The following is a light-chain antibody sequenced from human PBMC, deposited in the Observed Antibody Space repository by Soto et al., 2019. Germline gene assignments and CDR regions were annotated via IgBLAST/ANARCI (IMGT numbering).Light chain of an antibody. CDR2: AAS. J-gene: IGKJ2*01. Sequence: DIQMTQSPSSLSASVGDRVTITCRASQSITISLNWYQQKPGKVPKLLIYAASSLQSGVPSRFSGSGSGREFTLTISSLQPEDFATYYCQRSYNHPMYTFGQGTKLEIK. CDR1: QSITIS. CDR3: QRSYNHPMYT. V-gene: IGKV1-39*01.